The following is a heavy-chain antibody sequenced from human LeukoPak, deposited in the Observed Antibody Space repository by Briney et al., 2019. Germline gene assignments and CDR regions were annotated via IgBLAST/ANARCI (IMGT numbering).Heavy chain of an antibody. CDR2: INHSGST. D-gene: IGHD6-6*01. V-gene: IGHV4-34*01. CDR1: GGSFIGYY. J-gene: IGHJ6*02. Sequence: ASETLSLTCAVYGGSFIGYYWSWIRQPPGKGLEWIGEINHSGSTNYNPSLKSRVTISVDTSKNQFSLKLSSVTAADTAVYYCASPSGYGMDVWGQGTTVTVSS. CDR3: ASPSGYGMDV.